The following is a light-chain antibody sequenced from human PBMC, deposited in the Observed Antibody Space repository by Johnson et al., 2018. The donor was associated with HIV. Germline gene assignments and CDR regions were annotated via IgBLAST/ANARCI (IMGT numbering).Light chain of an antibody. Sequence: QLVLTQPPSVSAAPGQKVTISCSGSSSNIGNSYISWYQQIPGTAPKLLIYKNDQRPSGIPDRFSGSKSATSATLGITGLQTGDEADYYCVTWHTGPSAGGVFGTGTKVTVL. CDR1: SSNIGNSY. V-gene: IGLV1-51*02. J-gene: IGLJ1*01. CDR2: KND. CDR3: VTWHTGPSAGGV.